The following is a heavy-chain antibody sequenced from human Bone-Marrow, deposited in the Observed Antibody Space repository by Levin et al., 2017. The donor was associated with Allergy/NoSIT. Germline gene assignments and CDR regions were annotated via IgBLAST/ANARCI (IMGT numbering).Heavy chain of an antibody. CDR2: IKQDGSEK. CDR3: ARVVDYGDYQDAFDI. V-gene: IGHV3-7*01. CDR1: GFTFSSYW. Sequence: ASVKVSCAASGFTFSSYWMSWVRQAPGKGLEWVANIKQDGSEKYYVDSVKGRFTISRDNAKNSLYLQMNSLRAEDTAVYYCARVVDYGDYQDAFDIWGQGTMVTVSS. D-gene: IGHD4-17*01. J-gene: IGHJ3*02.